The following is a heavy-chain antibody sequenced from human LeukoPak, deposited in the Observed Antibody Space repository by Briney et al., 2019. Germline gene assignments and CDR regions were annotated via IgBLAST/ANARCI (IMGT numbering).Heavy chain of an antibody. Sequence: GGSLSLSCAASGFTFSDYYMSWIRQAPGKGLEWVSYISSSGSTIYYADSVKGRFTISRDNAKNSLYLQMNSLRAEDTAVYYCASPYYYDSSGYHDAFDIWGQGTMVTVSS. J-gene: IGHJ3*02. CDR1: GFTFSDYY. CDR3: ASPYYYDSSGYHDAFDI. V-gene: IGHV3-11*01. CDR2: ISSSGSTI. D-gene: IGHD3-22*01.